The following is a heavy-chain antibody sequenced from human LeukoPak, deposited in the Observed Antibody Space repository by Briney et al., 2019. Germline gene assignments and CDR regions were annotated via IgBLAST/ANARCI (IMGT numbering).Heavy chain of an antibody. D-gene: IGHD4-23*01. CDR3: ARVVFGGSDDYYFDY. CDR1: GYTFTGYY. CDR2: INPNSGGT. V-gene: IGHV1-2*02. J-gene: IGHJ4*02. Sequence: ASVKVSCTASGYTFTGYYMHWVRQAPGQGLEWMGWINPNSGGTNYAQKFQGRVTMTRDTSISTAYMELSRLRSDDTAVYYCARVVFGGSDDYYFDYWGQGTLVTVSS.